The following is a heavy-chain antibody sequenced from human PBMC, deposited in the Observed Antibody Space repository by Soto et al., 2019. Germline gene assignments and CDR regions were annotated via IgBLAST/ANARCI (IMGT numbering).Heavy chain of an antibody. CDR1: GLTFSNYW. CDR2: INSDGSST. Sequence: EVQLVESGGGLVQPGGSLRLSCAVSGLTFSNYWMNWDRQAPGKGLVWVSRINSDGSSTDYADSVKGRFTISRDNARNTLYLEMHSLRAEDTALYYCGRGGRIAAASVDWGQGTLVTVSS. V-gene: IGHV3-74*01. J-gene: IGHJ4*02. CDR3: GRGGRIAAASVD. D-gene: IGHD6-25*01.